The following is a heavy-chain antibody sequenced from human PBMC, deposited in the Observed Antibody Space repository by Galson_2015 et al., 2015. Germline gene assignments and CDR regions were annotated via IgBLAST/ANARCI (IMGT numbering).Heavy chain of an antibody. CDR1: GYTFTSYD. D-gene: IGHD2-2*01. J-gene: IGHJ5*02. CDR3: ARALSVPAAMPYNWFDP. CDR2: MNPNSGNT. Sequence: SCKASGYTFTSYDINWVRQATGQGLEWMGWMNPNSGNTGYAQKFQGRVTMTRNTSISTAYMELSSLRSEDTAVYYCARALSVPAAMPYNWFDPWGQGTLVTVSS. V-gene: IGHV1-8*01.